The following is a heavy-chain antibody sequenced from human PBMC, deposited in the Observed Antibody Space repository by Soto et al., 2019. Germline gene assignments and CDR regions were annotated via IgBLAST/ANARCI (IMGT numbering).Heavy chain of an antibody. V-gene: IGHV4-39*01. J-gene: IGHJ6*02. CDR1: GGSISSSSYY. D-gene: IGHD3-16*01. Sequence: SETLSLTCTVSGGSISSSSYYWGWIRQPPGKGLEWIGSIYYSGYTCYNPSLKSRVTISVDTSKNQFSLKLSSVTAADTAVYYCARHNGPLYVGYYYDMDVWGQGTTVTVSS. CDR2: IYYSGYT. CDR3: ARHNGPLYVGYYYDMDV.